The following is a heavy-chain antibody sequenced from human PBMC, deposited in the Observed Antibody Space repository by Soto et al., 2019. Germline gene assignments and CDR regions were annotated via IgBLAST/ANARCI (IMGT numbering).Heavy chain of an antibody. CDR1: GGSFSGYY. Sequence: SETLSLTCAVYGGSFSGYYWSWIRQPPGKGLEWIGEINHSGSTNYNPSLKSRVTISVDTSKNQFSLKLSSVTAADTAVYYCARVLYYFDYWGQGTLVTVSS. J-gene: IGHJ4*02. CDR2: INHSGST. CDR3: ARVLYYFDY. V-gene: IGHV4-34*01.